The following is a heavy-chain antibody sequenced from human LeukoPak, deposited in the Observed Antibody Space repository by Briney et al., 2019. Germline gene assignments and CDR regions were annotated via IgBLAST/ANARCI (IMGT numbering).Heavy chain of an antibody. CDR1: GFTFSSYS. CDR2: ISRSSSYI. CDR3: AALTGPFFDY. V-gene: IGHV3-21*01. Sequence: GGSLRLSCAASGFTFSSYSMNWVRQAPGKGLEWVSSISRSSSYIYYADSVKGRFTISRDNAKNSLYLQMNSLRAEDMAVYYCAALTGPFFDYWGQGTLVTVSS. D-gene: IGHD1-14*01. J-gene: IGHJ4*02.